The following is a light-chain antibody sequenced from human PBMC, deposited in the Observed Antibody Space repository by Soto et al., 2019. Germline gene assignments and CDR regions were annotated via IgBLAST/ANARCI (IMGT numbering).Light chain of an antibody. CDR1: SSDIGGYNY. Sequence: QSALTQPPSASGSPGQSVTISRTGTSSDIGGYNYVSWYQQHPGKAPKLIIYEVTKRPSGVPDRFSGSKSGNTASLTVSGLQAEDEADYYCSSYAGSNMALFGGGTKLTVL. V-gene: IGLV2-8*01. CDR3: SSYAGSNMAL. CDR2: EVT. J-gene: IGLJ2*01.